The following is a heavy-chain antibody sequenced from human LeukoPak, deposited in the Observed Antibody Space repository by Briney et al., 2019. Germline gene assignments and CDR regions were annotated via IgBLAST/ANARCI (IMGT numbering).Heavy chain of an antibody. J-gene: IGHJ4*02. CDR2: IFHSGST. D-gene: IGHD5-24*01. V-gene: IGHV4-39*01. CDR1: GGSISSSSYY. CDR3: ARRRDGYNEDFFDY. Sequence: SETLSLTCTVSGGSISSSSYYWGWIRQPPGKGLEWIGSIFHSGSTYYNASLKSRVTISVDTSRNQFSLKLSSVTAADTAVYYCARRRDGYNEDFFDYWGQGTLVTVSS.